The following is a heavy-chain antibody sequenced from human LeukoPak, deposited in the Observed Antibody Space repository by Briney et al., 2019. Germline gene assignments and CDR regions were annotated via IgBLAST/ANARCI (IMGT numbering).Heavy chain of an antibody. V-gene: IGHV3-48*02. CDR1: GFSFTDYP. Sequence: GGSLRLSCTTSGFSFTDYPMNWVRQAPGKGLEWISNIRTTAEGAKYAYYADSVKGRVTISRDDGKNTLYLHMNSLRDDDTAVYYCATDQRYAFDYWGQGILVTVSS. J-gene: IGHJ4*02. CDR2: IRTTAEGAKYA. CDR3: ATDQRYAFDY. D-gene: IGHD3-9*01.